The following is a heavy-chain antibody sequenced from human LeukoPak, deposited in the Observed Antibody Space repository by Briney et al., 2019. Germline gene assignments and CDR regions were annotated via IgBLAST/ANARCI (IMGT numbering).Heavy chain of an antibody. Sequence: SETLSLTCTVFSTSISNYYWSWIRQPPGKGLEWIGYIYYSESANYNPSLKSRVTISVDTSKNQFSLKLNSVTAADTAVYYCARRGGSPLGAFDIWGQGTMVTVSS. CDR2: IYYSESA. V-gene: IGHV4-59*01. CDR1: STSISNYY. D-gene: IGHD1-26*01. CDR3: ARRGGSPLGAFDI. J-gene: IGHJ3*02.